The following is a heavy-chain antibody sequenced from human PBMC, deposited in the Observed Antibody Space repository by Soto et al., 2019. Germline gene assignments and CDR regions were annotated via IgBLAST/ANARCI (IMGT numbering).Heavy chain of an antibody. CDR1: GYSFTSYW. CDR2: IYPGDSDT. V-gene: IGHV5-51*01. CDR3: ARRTYTSGWRHYFDY. Sequence: GESLKISCKGSGYSFTSYWIGWVRQMPGKGLEWMGIIYPGDSDTRYSPSFQGQVTISADKSISTAYLQWSSLKASDTAIYYCARRTYTSGWRHYFDYWGQGTLVTVSS. J-gene: IGHJ4*02. D-gene: IGHD6-19*01.